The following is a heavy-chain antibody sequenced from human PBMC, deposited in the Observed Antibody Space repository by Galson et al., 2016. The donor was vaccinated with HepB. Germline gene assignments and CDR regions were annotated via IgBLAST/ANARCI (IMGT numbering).Heavy chain of an antibody. D-gene: IGHD3-16*01. J-gene: IGHJ4*02. Sequence: SLRLSCAASGFTFSNYAMTWVRQAPGKGLEWASSISGNGAFTYYADSVKGRFSISRDNSKNTLSLQMDSLRADDTAVYYCAKRGIKPSPDHWGQGTLVTVSS. V-gene: IGHV3-23*01. CDR2: ISGNGAFT. CDR3: AKRGIKPSPDH. CDR1: GFTFSNYA.